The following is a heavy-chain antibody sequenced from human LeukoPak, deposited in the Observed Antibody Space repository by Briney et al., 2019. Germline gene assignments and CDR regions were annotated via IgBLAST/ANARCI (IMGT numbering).Heavy chain of an antibody. CDR3: ARVRSLRGYAFDI. V-gene: IGHV4-39*07. D-gene: IGHD6-6*01. CDR1: GGSISSSSYY. J-gene: IGHJ3*02. CDR2: IYYSGST. Sequence: KSSETLSLTCTVSGGSISSSSYYWGWIRQPPGKGLEWIGSIYYSGSTYYNPSLKSRFTISVDTSKNQFSLKLSSVTAADTAVYYCARVRSLRGYAFDIWGQGTMVTVSS.